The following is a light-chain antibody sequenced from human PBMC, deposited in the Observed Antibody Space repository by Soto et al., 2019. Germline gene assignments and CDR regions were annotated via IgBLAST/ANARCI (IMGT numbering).Light chain of an antibody. J-gene: IGKJ3*01. CDR3: PQGYIHPFT. CDR2: GAS. CDR1: QPIFTD. Sequence: DIQMTQSPSALSASVGDRVTISCRASQPIFTDVNWYQQKPGDAPKFLLYGASSLQSVVPPRFTGSGFGTEFTLNISTLQTEDFATYSCPQGYIHPFTFGPGTVVDVK. V-gene: IGKV1-39*01.